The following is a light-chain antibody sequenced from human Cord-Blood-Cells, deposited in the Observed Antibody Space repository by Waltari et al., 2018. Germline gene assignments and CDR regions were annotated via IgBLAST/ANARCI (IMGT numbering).Light chain of an antibody. J-gene: IGKJ1*01. CDR2: AAS. CDR1: QSISSY. Sequence: SPSSLSASVGDRVTITCRASQSISSYLNWYQQKPGKAPKLLTYAASSLQSGVPSRFSGSGSGTDFTLTISSLQPEDFATYYCQQSYSTPRTFGQGTKVEIK. CDR3: QQSYSTPRT. V-gene: IGKV1-39*01.